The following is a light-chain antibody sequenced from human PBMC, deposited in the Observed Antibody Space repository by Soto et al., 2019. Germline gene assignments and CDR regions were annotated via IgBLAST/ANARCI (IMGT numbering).Light chain of an antibody. CDR2: AAS. V-gene: IGKV1-39*01. CDR3: QQNYRATPWT. J-gene: IGKJ1*01. Sequence: IQMTQSPSSLSASVGDRVTITCRAGQSISRYLNWYQHKPGKAPKLLINAASSLERGVPSRFSGGGSGTDFTLNISSLQPDDFATYYCQQNYRATPWTVGQGTKVAIK. CDR1: QSISRY.